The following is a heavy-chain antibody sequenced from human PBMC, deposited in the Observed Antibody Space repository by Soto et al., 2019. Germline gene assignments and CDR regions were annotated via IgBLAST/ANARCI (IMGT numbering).Heavy chain of an antibody. V-gene: IGHV3-30*18. J-gene: IGHJ6*02. CDR2: ISYDGSNK. CDR1: GFTFSSYG. Sequence: SLRLSCAASGFTFSSYGMHWVRQAPGKGLEWVAVISYDGSNKYYADSVKGRFTISRDNSKNTLYLQMNSLRAEDTAVYYCAKTVSLSARSYYYYYGMDVWGQGTTVTVSS. CDR3: AKTVSLSARSYYYYYGMDV. D-gene: IGHD3-3*02.